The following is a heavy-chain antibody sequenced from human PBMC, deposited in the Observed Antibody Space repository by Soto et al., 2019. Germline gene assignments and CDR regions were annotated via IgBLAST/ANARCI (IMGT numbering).Heavy chain of an antibody. CDR1: GFTFSSYE. CDR2: ISSSGSTI. Sequence: PXVSLRLSGAASGFTFSSYEMNWVRQAPGKGLEWVSYISSSGSTIYYADSVKGRFTISRDNAKNSLYLQMNSLRAEDTAVYYCARDDSGFLEWFYGMDVWGQGTTVTVSS. V-gene: IGHV3-48*03. J-gene: IGHJ6*02. D-gene: IGHD3-3*01. CDR3: ARDDSGFLEWFYGMDV.